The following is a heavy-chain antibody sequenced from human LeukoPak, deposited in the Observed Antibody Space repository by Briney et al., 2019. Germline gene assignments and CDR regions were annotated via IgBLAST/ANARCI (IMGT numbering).Heavy chain of an antibody. CDR1: GFTLSSYA. J-gene: IGHJ4*02. Sequence: PGGSLRLSCAASGFTLSSYAMTWVRQAPGKGLEWVAVISDDGTKEYYADSVKGRFTVSRDNSKNTLFLQMNSLRTEDTAVYYCAKDEGGDYVGLDYWGQGTLVTVSS. V-gene: IGHV3-30*18. D-gene: IGHD4-17*01. CDR3: AKDEGGDYVGLDY. CDR2: ISDDGTKE.